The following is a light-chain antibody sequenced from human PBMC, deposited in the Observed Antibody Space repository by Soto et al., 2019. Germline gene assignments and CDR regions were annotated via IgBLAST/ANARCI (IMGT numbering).Light chain of an antibody. V-gene: IGLV2-11*01. CDR2: DVT. J-gene: IGLJ2*01. Sequence: QSALTQPRSVSGSPGQSVTISCTGTSSDVGGYNSVSWNQHHPGKAPKLMIYDVTKRPSGVPDRFSGSKSGNTASLTISGLQAEDEADYYCCSYAGSRVVFGGGTKLTVL. CDR3: CSYAGSRVV. CDR1: SSDVGGYNS.